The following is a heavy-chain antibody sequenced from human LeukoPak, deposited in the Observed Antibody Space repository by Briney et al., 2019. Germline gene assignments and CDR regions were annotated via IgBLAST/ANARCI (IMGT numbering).Heavy chain of an antibody. Sequence: ASVKVSCKASGYSFTGYYLHWLRQAPGQGLEWMGVINPSGTGTSYAQKFQGRITMSRDTSTSTVYMELSSLRSEDTAFYYCATDHSMANTAWWFDPWGQGTLVTVSS. V-gene: IGHV1-46*01. J-gene: IGHJ5*02. CDR2: INPSGTGT. D-gene: IGHD5-24*01. CDR1: GYSFTGYY. CDR3: ATDHSMANTAWWFDP.